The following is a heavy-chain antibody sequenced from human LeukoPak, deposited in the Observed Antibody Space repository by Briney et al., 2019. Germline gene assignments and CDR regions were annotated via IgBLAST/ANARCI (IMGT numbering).Heavy chain of an antibody. D-gene: IGHD3-3*01. V-gene: IGHV3-53*01. CDR2: IYSGGST. J-gene: IGHJ6*02. CDR3: ARDRVLRSGYCNYYYYGMDV. Sequence: PGGSLRLSCAASGFTVSSNYMSWVRQAPGKGLEWVSVIYSGGSTYYADSVKGRFTISRDNSKNTLYLQMNSLRAEDTAVYYCARDRVLRSGYCNYYYYGMDVWGQGTTVTVSS. CDR1: GFTVSSNY.